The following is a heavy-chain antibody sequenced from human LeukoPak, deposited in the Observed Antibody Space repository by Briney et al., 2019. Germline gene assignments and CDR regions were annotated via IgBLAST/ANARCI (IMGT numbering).Heavy chain of an antibody. V-gene: IGHV1-8*03. CDR3: ARSGWYLNYYYYYYMDV. J-gene: IGHJ6*03. D-gene: IGHD6-19*01. CDR2: MNPNSGNT. CDR1: GYTFTSYD. Sequence: ASVKVSCKASGYTFTSYDINWVRQATGQGLEWMGWMNPNSGNTGYAQKFQGRVTITRNTSISTAYMELSSLRSEDTAVYYCARSGWYLNYYYYYYMDVWGKGTTVTVSS.